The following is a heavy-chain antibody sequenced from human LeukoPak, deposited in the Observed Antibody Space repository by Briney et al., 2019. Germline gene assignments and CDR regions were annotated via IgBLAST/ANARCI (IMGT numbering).Heavy chain of an antibody. CDR2: INYSGNT. Sequence: SETLSLTCTVSGGSITRSDYYWGWIRQSPGKGLEWIGYINYSGNTYYSPSLNNRVTMSLDTSKDQFSLKLSSVTAADTAVYYCASSYYDSSGYRLDYWGQGTLVTASS. J-gene: IGHJ4*02. V-gene: IGHV4-30-4*08. CDR3: ASSYYDSSGYRLDY. D-gene: IGHD3-22*01. CDR1: GGSITRSDYY.